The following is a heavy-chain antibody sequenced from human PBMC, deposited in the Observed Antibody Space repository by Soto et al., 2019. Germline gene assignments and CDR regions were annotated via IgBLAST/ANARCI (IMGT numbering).Heavy chain of an antibody. CDR1: GTSVTSYSYY. Sequence: SETLSLTCNVSGTSVTSYSYYWNWIRQPPGKGLEWIGYVFESDNTKYNPSLKGRASISVDTSKNQFSLTLTSVTAADTAVYYCTRARISMIEYYWGPGTLVTVSS. CDR3: TRARISMIEYY. D-gene: IGHD3-16*01. V-gene: IGHV4-61*01. J-gene: IGHJ4*02. CDR2: VFESDNT.